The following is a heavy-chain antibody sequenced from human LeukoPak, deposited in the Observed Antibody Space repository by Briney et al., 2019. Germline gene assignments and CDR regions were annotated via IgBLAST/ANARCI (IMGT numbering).Heavy chain of an antibody. CDR1: GFTFNSYA. Sequence: GGSLRLSCAASGFTFNSYAIHWVRQAPGKGLEWVAVISYDGSNKYYADSVKGRFTISRDNSKNTLYLQLNSLRPKDTAVYYCARDQLAYSGYDTLFDYWGQGTLVTVSS. CDR3: ARDQLAYSGYDTLFDY. V-gene: IGHV3-30*04. J-gene: IGHJ4*02. D-gene: IGHD5-12*01. CDR2: ISYDGSNK.